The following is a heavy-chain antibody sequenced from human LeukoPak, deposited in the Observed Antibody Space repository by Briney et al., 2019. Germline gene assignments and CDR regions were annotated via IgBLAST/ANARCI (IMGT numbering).Heavy chain of an antibody. CDR3: ARQAYSSNLGWFDP. Sequence: SETLSLTCAVYGGSFSGYYWSWIRQPPGKGLEWIGNIYNSGSTYYNPSLKSRATISVDTSKNQFSLKLSSVTAADTAVYYCARQAYSSNLGWFDPWGQGTLVTVSS. CDR2: IYNSGST. J-gene: IGHJ5*02. CDR1: GGSFSGYY. V-gene: IGHV4-34*01. D-gene: IGHD6-13*01.